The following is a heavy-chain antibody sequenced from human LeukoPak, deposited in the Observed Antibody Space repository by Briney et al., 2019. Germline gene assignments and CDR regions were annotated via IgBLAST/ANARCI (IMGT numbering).Heavy chain of an antibody. J-gene: IGHJ3*02. Sequence: GESLKISCKGSGYSFISYWIGWVRQMPGKGLEWMGIIYPGDSDTTYSPSFQGQVTISADKSIRTAYLQWSSLRASDTAMYYCARLRSDMSLDAFDIWGQGTMVTVSS. CDR1: GYSFISYW. V-gene: IGHV5-51*01. CDR3: ARLRSDMSLDAFDI. CDR2: IYPGDSDT. D-gene: IGHD3-9*01.